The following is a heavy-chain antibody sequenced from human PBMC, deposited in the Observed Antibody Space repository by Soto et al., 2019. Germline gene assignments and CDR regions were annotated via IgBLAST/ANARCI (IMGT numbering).Heavy chain of an antibody. Sequence: QITLKESGPPLVKPTQTLTLTCTFSGFSLSTSGVGVGWIRQPPGKALEWLALIYWDDDKRYSPSLKSRLTITKDTSKNQVVLTMTNMDPVDTATYYCARKPLMYSSSWYGREYYFDYWGQGTLVTVSS. D-gene: IGHD6-13*01. V-gene: IGHV2-5*02. CDR3: ARKPLMYSSSWYGREYYFDY. CDR1: GFSLSTSGVG. J-gene: IGHJ4*02. CDR2: IYWDDDK.